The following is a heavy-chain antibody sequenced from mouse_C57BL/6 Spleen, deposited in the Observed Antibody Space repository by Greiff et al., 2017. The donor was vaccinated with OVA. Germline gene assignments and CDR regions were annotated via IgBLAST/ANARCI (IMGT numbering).Heavy chain of an antibody. D-gene: IGHD1-1*01. CDR1: GYTFTDYE. J-gene: IGHJ1*03. V-gene: IGHV1-15*01. CDR2: IDPETGGT. Sequence: QVQLQQSGAELVRPGASVTLSCKASGYTFTDYEMHWVKQTPVHGLEWIGAIDPETGGTAYNQKFKGKAILTADKSSSTAYMELRSLTSEDSAVYYCTRGGTTVVAPFDVWGTGTTVTVSS. CDR3: TRGGTTVVAPFDV.